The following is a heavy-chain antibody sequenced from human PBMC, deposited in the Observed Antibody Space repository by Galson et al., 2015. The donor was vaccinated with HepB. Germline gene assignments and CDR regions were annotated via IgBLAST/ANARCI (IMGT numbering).Heavy chain of an antibody. CDR3: ARDVGYCGGDCYRGNWFDP. CDR1: GYTFTSYG. CDR2: ISAYNGNT. D-gene: IGHD2-21*01. V-gene: IGHV1-18*04. Sequence: SVKVSCKASGYTFTSYGISWVRQAPGQGLEWMGWISAYNGNTNYAQKLQGRVTMTTDTSTSPAYMELRSLRSDDTAVYYCARDVGYCGGDCYRGNWFDPWGQGTLVTVSS. J-gene: IGHJ5*02.